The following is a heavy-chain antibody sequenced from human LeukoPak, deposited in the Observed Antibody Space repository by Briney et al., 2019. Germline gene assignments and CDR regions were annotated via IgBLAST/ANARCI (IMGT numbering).Heavy chain of an antibody. D-gene: IGHD1-1*01. Sequence: GGSLRLSCAASGFTFSSYAFHWVRQAPGKGLEWVALISYDETNKSYADSVKGRFTISRDISQNTLYLQMNSLRAEDTAVYYCVRDLDSVAFLWGQGTLVTVSS. CDR2: ISYDETNK. CDR1: GFTFSSYA. CDR3: VRDLDSVAFL. V-gene: IGHV3-30*04. J-gene: IGHJ4*02.